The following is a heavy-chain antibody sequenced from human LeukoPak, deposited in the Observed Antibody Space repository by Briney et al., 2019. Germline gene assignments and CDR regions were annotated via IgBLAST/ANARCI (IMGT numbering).Heavy chain of an antibody. CDR3: ARGALRYFDWTYFDY. J-gene: IGHJ4*02. D-gene: IGHD3-9*01. V-gene: IGHV1-2*02. Sequence: GASVKVSCKASGYRFTNYYIHWVRQAPGQGLEWMGWINPNSGGTNYAQKFQGRVTMTRDTSISTAYMELSRLRSDDTAVYYCARGALRYFDWTYFDYWGQGTLVTVSS. CDR2: INPNSGGT. CDR1: GYRFTNYY.